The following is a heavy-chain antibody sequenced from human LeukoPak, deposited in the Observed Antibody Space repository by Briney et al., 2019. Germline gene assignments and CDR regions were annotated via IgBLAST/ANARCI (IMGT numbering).Heavy chain of an antibody. J-gene: IGHJ6*03. CDR3: AKALSYDILTGPAMDV. Sequence: GGSLRLSCAASGFTFSSYAMSWVRQAPGKGVEGVSAISGSGGSTYYADSVKGRFTISRDNSKNTLYLQMNSLRAEDTAVYYCAKALSYDILTGPAMDVWGKGTTVTVSS. D-gene: IGHD3-9*01. V-gene: IGHV3-23*01. CDR1: GFTFSSYA. CDR2: ISGSGGST.